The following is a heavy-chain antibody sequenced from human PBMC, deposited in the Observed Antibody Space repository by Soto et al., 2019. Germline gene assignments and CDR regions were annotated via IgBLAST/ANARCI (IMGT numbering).Heavy chain of an antibody. J-gene: IGHJ4*02. CDR3: ARCSRYDLWSDSKSPTYYSDY. Sequence: GASVKVSCKASGYTFTNYGITWVRQAPGQGLEWMGWIRSDNDNTNYAHRLQGRVTMTTDTSTTTTYMELRSLRSDDTAVYYCARCSRYDLWSDSKSPTYYSDYWGQGTLVTVSS. CDR1: GYTFTNYG. CDR2: IRSDNDNT. D-gene: IGHD3-3*01. V-gene: IGHV1-18*01.